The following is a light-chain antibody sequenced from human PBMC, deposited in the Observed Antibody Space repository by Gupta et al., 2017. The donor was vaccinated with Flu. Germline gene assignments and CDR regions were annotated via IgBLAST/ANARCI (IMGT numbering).Light chain of an antibody. J-gene: IGKJ4*01. CDR2: GAS. V-gene: IGKV3-20*01. CDR1: PSVSSSY. CDR3: QQDGSSPFT. Sequence: IVLTQSPGTLSLSHGESATLPSRPSPSVSSSYLAWYQQKPGQAPRLLIYGASSRATGIPDRFSGGGSGTDFTLTISRLEPEDFAVYYCQQDGSSPFTFGGGTKVEIK.